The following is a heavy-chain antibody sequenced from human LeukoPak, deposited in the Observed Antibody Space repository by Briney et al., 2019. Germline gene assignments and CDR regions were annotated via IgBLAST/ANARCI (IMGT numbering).Heavy chain of an antibody. CDR2: INPNTGGT. D-gene: IGHD3-10*01. CDR3: ARPLRVTMIRGAAFRASSDFDP. Sequence: ASVKVSCKTSGYIFTGYYIHWLRQAPGQGLEWMGWINPNTGGTKYAQRFQDRVTMTRDTSISTAYMEVSRLRYDDTAVYYCARPLRVTMIRGAAFRASSDFDPWGQGTLVTVSS. CDR1: GYIFTGYY. J-gene: IGHJ5*02. V-gene: IGHV1-2*02.